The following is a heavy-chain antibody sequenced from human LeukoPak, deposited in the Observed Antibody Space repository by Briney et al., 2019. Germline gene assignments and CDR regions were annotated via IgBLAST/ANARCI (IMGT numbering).Heavy chain of an antibody. CDR3: AKPHYYDSSGYLFDY. D-gene: IGHD3-22*01. Sequence: GGSLRLSCAASGFTFSSYAMSWVRQAPGKGLEGVSAISGSGGSTYYADSVKGRFTISKDNSKNTLYLQMNSLRAEDTAVYYCAKPHYYDSSGYLFDYWGQGTLVTVSS. V-gene: IGHV3-23*01. CDR1: GFTFSSYA. J-gene: IGHJ4*02. CDR2: ISGSGGST.